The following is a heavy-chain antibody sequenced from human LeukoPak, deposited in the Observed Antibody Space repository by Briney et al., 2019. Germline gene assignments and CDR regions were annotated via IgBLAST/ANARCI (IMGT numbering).Heavy chain of an antibody. CDR3: AKDGGSDPDSFDI. Sequence: GGSLRLSCAASGFIFNTHVMHWVRQAPGKGLEWLAFIRYDGSNKNYADSVKGRFTISRDNTKNSLYLQMNSLRAEDTAVYCCAKDGGSDPDSFDIWGQGTMVTVSS. CDR1: GFIFNTHV. V-gene: IGHV3-30*02. CDR2: IRYDGSNK. D-gene: IGHD2-15*01. J-gene: IGHJ3*02.